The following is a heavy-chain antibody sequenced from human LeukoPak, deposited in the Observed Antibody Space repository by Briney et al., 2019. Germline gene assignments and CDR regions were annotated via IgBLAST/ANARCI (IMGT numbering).Heavy chain of an antibody. V-gene: IGHV4-61*02. CDR3: AREYDFWSGYYYSWFDP. Sequence: KPSETLSLTCTVSGGSISSGSYYWSWIRQPAGKGREWIGRMHTSGSTNYNPSLKSRATISVDTPKNQFSLKLSSVTAADTAVYYCAREYDFWSGYYYSWFDPWGQGTLVTVSS. J-gene: IGHJ5*02. D-gene: IGHD3-3*01. CDR2: MHTSGST. CDR1: GGSISSGSYY.